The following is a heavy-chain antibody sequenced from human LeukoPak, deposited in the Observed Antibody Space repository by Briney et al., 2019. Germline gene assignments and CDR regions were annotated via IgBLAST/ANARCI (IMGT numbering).Heavy chain of an antibody. J-gene: IGHJ4*02. D-gene: IGHD4-23*01. CDR3: ARLRSVAGGTFYFDY. V-gene: IGHV3-53*01. CDR2: IYSGGST. Sequence: GGSLRLSCAASGFTVSSNYMSWVRQAPGKGLEWVSVIYSGGSTYYADSVKGRFTISRDNSKNTLYLQMNSLRAEDTAVYYCARLRSVAGGTFYFDYWGQGILVTVSS. CDR1: GFTVSSNY.